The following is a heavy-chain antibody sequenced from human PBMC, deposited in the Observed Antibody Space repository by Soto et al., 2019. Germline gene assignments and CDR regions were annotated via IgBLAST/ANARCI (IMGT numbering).Heavy chain of an antibody. CDR2: INPIGGST. Sequence: ASVKVSCKASEYTFINSYIHWVRQAPGQGLEWIGIINPIGGSTTYAQKFQGRVTMNGDTSTSTVYMELSTLRSEDTAVYYCARSAEWFGEPIPDYWGQGTLVTVSS. J-gene: IGHJ4*02. D-gene: IGHD3-10*01. CDR1: EYTFINSY. CDR3: ARSAEWFGEPIPDY. V-gene: IGHV1-46*03.